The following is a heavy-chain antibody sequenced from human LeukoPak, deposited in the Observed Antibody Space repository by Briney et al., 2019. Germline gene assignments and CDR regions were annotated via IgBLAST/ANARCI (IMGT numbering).Heavy chain of an antibody. CDR2: ITGSGGST. CDR1: GFTFSSFP. CDR3: ASRSGYTSSWSAFDN. Sequence: QSGGSLRLSCAASGFTFSSFPMTWVRLAPGKGLEWVSTITGSGGSTYYAESVKGRFTISRDNSKNTLYLQMNSLRAEDTAVYFCASRSGYTSSWSAFDNWGQGTLVTVSS. D-gene: IGHD6-13*01. V-gene: IGHV3-23*01. J-gene: IGHJ4*02.